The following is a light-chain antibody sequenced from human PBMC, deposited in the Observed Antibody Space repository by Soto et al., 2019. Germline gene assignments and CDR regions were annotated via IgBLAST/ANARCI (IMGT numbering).Light chain of an antibody. CDR1: QSVSNN. J-gene: IGKJ1*01. Sequence: ILMTQSPATLSVSPGERATLSCRASQSVSNNLAWYQQKPGQAPRLLIYDASTRATGIPARFSGSGSGTEFPLTIRGLQSEDFAVNYCQQYNNWTPWTFGQGTKVEIK. CDR3: QQYNNWTPWT. CDR2: DAS. V-gene: IGKV3-15*01.